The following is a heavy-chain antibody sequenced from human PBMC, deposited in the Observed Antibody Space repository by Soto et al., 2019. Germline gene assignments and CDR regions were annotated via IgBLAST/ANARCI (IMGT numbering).Heavy chain of an antibody. Sequence: GESLKISCVASGFTFRGSTIHWVRQASGKGLEWLGLISIKPNNFATVYAASVTGRFTISRDDSKNTAFLQMNSLKTEDTAVYYCTTAYENSNYYFDYWGRGTLVTVSS. CDR1: GFTFRGST. CDR2: ISIKPNNFAT. D-gene: IGHD3-22*01. J-gene: IGHJ4*02. V-gene: IGHV3-73*01. CDR3: TTAYENSNYYFDY.